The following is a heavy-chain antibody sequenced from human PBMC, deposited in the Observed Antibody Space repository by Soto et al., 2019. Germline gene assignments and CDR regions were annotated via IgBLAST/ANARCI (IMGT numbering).Heavy chain of an antibody. V-gene: IGHV3-23*01. D-gene: IGHD3-22*01. CDR2: ISGSGGSK. J-gene: IGHJ6*02. CDR1: VFTFSSYA. CDR3: AKEAAYYDSSGYYYPRPDYYYYGMDV. Sequence: GGSLGLSCAASVFTFSSYAMSWVRQAPGKGLEWVSAISGSGGSKYYADSVKGRFTISRDNSKNTLYLQMNSLRAEDTAVYYCAKEAAYYDSSGYYYPRPDYYYYGMDVWGQGTTVTVSS.